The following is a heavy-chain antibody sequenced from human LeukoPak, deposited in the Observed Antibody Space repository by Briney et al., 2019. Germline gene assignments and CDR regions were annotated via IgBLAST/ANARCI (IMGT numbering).Heavy chain of an antibody. D-gene: IGHD5-12*01. CDR3: VKDTQQEWLRFIDFQH. CDR2: ISYDGSNK. CDR1: GFTFSSYG. V-gene: IGHV3-30*18. Sequence: SGGSLILSCAASGFTFSSYGMHWVRQAPGKGLEWVAVISYDGSNKYYADSVKGRFTISRDNSKNTLYLQMNSLRAEDTAVYYCVKDTQQEWLRFIDFQHWGQGTLVTVSP. J-gene: IGHJ1*01.